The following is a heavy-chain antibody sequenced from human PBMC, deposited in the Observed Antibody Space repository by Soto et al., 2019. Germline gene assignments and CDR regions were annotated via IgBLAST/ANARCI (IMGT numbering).Heavy chain of an antibody. Sequence: GGSLRLSCAASGFTFSSYAMSWVRQAPGKGLEWVSAISGSGGSTYYADSVKGRFTISRDNSKNTLYLQMNSLRAEDTAVYYCAKSGGYNYGYQETDYWGQGTLVTVSS. CDR2: ISGSGGST. CDR1: GFTFSSYA. J-gene: IGHJ4*02. V-gene: IGHV3-23*01. D-gene: IGHD5-18*01. CDR3: AKSGGYNYGYQETDY.